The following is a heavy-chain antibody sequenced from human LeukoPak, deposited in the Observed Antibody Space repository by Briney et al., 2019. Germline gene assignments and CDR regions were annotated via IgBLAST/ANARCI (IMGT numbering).Heavy chain of an antibody. CDR2: ISGSGGST. CDR1: GFTFSSYA. CDR3: AKESPGWELLQFVDY. V-gene: IGHV3-23*01. D-gene: IGHD1-26*01. J-gene: IGHJ4*02. Sequence: GGPLRLSCAASGFTFSSYAMSWVRQPPGKGLEWVSAISGSGGSTYSADSVKSRFTISRDTSKHTLYLKMNSLRAEDTAVYYCAKESPGWELLQFVDYWGQGTLVTVSS.